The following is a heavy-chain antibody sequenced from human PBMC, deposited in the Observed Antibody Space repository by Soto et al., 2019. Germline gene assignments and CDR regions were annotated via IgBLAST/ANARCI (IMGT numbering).Heavy chain of an antibody. CDR1: GFTFSSYE. CDR2: ISSSGSTI. CDR3: ARAAAGSSRWYAQRPNDAFDI. D-gene: IGHD6-19*01. V-gene: IGHV3-48*03. J-gene: IGHJ3*02. Sequence: PGGSLRLSCAASGFTFSSYEMNWVRQAPGKGLEWVSYISSSGSTIYYADSVKGRFTISRDNAKNSLYLQMNSLRAEDTAVYYCARAAAGSSRWYAQRPNDAFDIWGQGTMVTVSS.